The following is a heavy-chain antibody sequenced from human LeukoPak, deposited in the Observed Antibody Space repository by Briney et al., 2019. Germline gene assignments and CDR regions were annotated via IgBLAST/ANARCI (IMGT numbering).Heavy chain of an antibody. J-gene: IGHJ4*02. CDR3: ASTVVPPDY. CDR1: GFTFNNYE. D-gene: IGHD4-23*01. Sequence: GGSLRLSCVASGFTFNNYEMNWVRQAPGKGLEWVSAISGSGGSTYYADSVKGRFTISRDNSKNTLYLQMNSLRAEDTAVYYCASTVVPPDYWGQGTLVTVSS. V-gene: IGHV3-23*01. CDR2: ISGSGGST.